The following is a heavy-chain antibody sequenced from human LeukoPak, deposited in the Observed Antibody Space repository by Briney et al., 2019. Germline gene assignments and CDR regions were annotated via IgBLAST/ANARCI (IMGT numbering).Heavy chain of an antibody. J-gene: IGHJ6*03. CDR3: ARLGVWQQLASYYYYYMDV. CDR1: GGTFSSYA. CDR2: IIPIFGTA. V-gene: IGHV1-69*05. D-gene: IGHD6-13*01. Sequence: SVKVSCKAPGGTFSSYAISWVRQAPGQGLEWMGGIIPIFGTANYAQKFQGRVTITTDESTSTAYMELSSLRSEDTAVYYCARLGVWQQLASYYYYYMDVWGKGTTVTVSS.